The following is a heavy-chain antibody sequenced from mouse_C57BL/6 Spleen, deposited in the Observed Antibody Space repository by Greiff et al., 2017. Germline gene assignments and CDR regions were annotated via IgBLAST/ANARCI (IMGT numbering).Heavy chain of an antibody. CDR1: GYTFTSYW. D-gene: IGHD1-1*01. CDR2: IHPNSGST. V-gene: IGHV1-64*01. Sequence: QVQLQQPGAELVKPGASVKLSCKASGYTFTSYWMHWVKQRPGQGLEWIGMIHPNSGSTNYNEKFKSKATLTVDKSSSTAYMQLSILTSEDSAVYYCARDDYYGSSYDWYFDVWGTGTTVTVSS. CDR3: ARDDYYGSSYDWYFDV. J-gene: IGHJ1*03.